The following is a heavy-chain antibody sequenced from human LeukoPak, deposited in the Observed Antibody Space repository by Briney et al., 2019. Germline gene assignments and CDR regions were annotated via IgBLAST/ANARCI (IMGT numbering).Heavy chain of an antibody. D-gene: IGHD6-13*01. CDR3: ASTKPYCSSWFFDY. Sequence: ASVKVSCKASGYTFTSYGISWVRQAPGQGLEWMGWISAYKDNTNYAQKLQGRVTMTTDTSTSTGYMGLRSLRCNAPPVNSFASTKPYCSSWFFDYWGQGTLVTVSS. J-gene: IGHJ4*02. CDR2: ISAYKDNT. CDR1: GYTFTSYG. V-gene: IGHV1-18*01.